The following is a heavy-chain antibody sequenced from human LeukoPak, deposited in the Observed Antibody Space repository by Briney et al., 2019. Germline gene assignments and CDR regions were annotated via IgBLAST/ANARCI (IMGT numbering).Heavy chain of an antibody. CDR3: ARPLAETPYYYYMDV. V-gene: IGHV4-34*01. Sequence: SETLSLTCGVSGGSFSAYFWNWIRQSPGTGLEWIGEVNHIGTSNYNPSVRSRVTISVDTSKNQFSLKLSSVTAADTAVYYCARPLAETPYYYYMDVWGKGTTVTVSS. CDR2: VNHIGTS. J-gene: IGHJ6*03. CDR1: GGSFSAYF.